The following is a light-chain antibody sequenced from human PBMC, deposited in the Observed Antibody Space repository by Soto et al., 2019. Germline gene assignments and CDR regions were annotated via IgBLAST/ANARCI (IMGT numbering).Light chain of an antibody. CDR3: QQYGSSPLT. J-gene: IGKJ4*01. V-gene: IGKV3-20*01. Sequence: EIGLNQSPGALSLSPGERATLSCRASQSVSSSYLAWYQQKPGQAPRLLIYGASSRATGIPDRFSGSGSGTDFTLTISRLEPEDFAVYYCQQYGSSPLTFGGGTKVAI. CDR2: GAS. CDR1: QSVSSSY.